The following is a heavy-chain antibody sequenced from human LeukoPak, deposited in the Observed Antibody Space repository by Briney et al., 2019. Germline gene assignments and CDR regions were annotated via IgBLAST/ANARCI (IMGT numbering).Heavy chain of an antibody. D-gene: IGHD3-10*01. CDR1: GYSITSSSW. Sequence: SETLSLTCVVSGYSITSSSWWGWIGQPPGKGREWIGYIYHSGTTYYNPSLQSRVTLSVDTSKNQFSLKLSSVTAVDTAVYYCARKENVYYYFDYWGQGTLVTVSS. V-gene: IGHV4-28*01. CDR3: ARKENVYYYFDY. CDR2: IYHSGTT. J-gene: IGHJ4*02.